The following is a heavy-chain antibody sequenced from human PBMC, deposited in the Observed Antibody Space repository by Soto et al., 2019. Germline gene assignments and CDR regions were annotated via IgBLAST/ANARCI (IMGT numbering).Heavy chain of an antibody. V-gene: IGHV3-43*01. Sequence: EVQLVESGGVVVQPGGSLRLSCAASGFTFDRYTMHWVRQDPGKALEWVSLIRWDGDSTDYADSVKGRFTISRDNSKNSLYLQMNSLRGEDSALYYCAKDYMGQSDYYAMDVWGQGTTVTVSS. CDR2: IRWDGDST. CDR1: GFTFDRYT. CDR3: AKDYMGQSDYYAMDV. D-gene: IGHD3-16*01. J-gene: IGHJ6*02.